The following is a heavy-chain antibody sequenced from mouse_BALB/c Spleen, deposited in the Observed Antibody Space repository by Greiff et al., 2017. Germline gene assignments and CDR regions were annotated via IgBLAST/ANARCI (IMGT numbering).Heavy chain of an antibody. Sequence: EVNVVESGGGLVQPGGSRKLSCAASGFTFSSFGMHWVRQAPEKGLEWVAYISSGSSTIYYADTVKGRFTISRDNPKNTLFLQMTSLRSEDTAMYYCAKNYQDYAMDYWGQGTSVTVSS. CDR1: GFTFSSFG. D-gene: IGHD1-1*01. J-gene: IGHJ4*01. V-gene: IGHV5-17*02. CDR2: ISSGSSTI. CDR3: AKNYQDYAMDY.